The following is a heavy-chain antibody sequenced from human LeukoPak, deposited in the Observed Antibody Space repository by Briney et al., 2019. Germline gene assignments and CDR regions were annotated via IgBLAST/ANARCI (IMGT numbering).Heavy chain of an antibody. Sequence: PGGSLRLSCAASGFTFSSYAMSWVRQAPGKGLEWVSAISGSGGSTYYADSVKGRFTISRDNSKNTLYLQMNSLRAEDTAVYYCAKDQAITMIVVVIWPIGPFDYWGQGTLVTVSS. D-gene: IGHD3-22*01. V-gene: IGHV3-23*01. CDR3: AKDQAITMIVVVIWPIGPFDY. J-gene: IGHJ4*02. CDR1: GFTFSSYA. CDR2: ISGSGGST.